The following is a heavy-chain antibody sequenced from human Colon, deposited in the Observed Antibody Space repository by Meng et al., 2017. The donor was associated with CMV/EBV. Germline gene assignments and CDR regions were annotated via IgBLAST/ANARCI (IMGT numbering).Heavy chain of an antibody. V-gene: IGHV3-30-3*01. CDR2: ISYDGNNK. Sequence: GESLKISCAASGFSFSNYAIHWVRQAPGKGLKWVAVISYDGNNKYYADSVKGRFTISRDNSKNTLFLEMNSLRAEDTAVYFCARDDVLGPTTPSNVGYFDYWGQGTRVTVSS. J-gene: IGHJ4*02. D-gene: IGHD1-26*01. CDR3: ARDDVLGPTTPSNVGYFDY. CDR1: GFSFSNYA.